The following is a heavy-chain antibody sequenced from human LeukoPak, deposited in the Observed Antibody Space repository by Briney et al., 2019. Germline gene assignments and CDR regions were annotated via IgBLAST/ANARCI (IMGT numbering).Heavy chain of an antibody. J-gene: IGHJ5*02. CDR1: GFTFSSYA. CDR2: ISSSSSYI. Sequence: GGSLRLSCAASGFTFSSYAMSWVRQAPGKGLEWVSSISSSSSYIYYADSVKGRFTISRDNAKNSLYLQMNSLRAEDTAVYYCARERVAGAGFDPWGQGTLVTVSS. CDR3: ARERVAGAGFDP. D-gene: IGHD2-15*01. V-gene: IGHV3-21*01.